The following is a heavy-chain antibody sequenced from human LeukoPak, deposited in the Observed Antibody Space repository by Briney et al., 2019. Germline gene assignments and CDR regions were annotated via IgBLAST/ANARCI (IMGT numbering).Heavy chain of an antibody. V-gene: IGHV4-34*01. CDR1: GGSFSGYH. J-gene: IGHJ6*03. D-gene: IGHD3-22*01. CDR3: AKGRHDITMIVVVMTSVSYYLDV. Sequence: SETLSLTCAVYGGSFSGYHWTWIRQSPGKGLEWIGDINPSGSTYYNPSLKSRLTISVDTSKNQFSLKLRSVTAADTAVYYCAKGRHDITMIVVVMTSVSYYLDVWGKGTTVTVS. CDR2: INPSGST.